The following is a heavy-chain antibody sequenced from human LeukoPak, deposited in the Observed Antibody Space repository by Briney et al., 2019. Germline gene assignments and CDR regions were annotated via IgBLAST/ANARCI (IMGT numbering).Heavy chain of an antibody. V-gene: IGHV3-30*04. Sequence: GGSLRLSCAASGFTFSSYAMHWVRQAPGKGLEWVAVISYDGSNKYYADSVKGRFTISRDNSKNTLYLQMTSLRAEDTAVYYCARGPRGTIFGVVTLYYFDYWGQGTLVTVSS. CDR2: ISYDGSNK. D-gene: IGHD3-3*01. J-gene: IGHJ4*02. CDR1: GFTFSSYA. CDR3: ARGPRGTIFGVVTLYYFDY.